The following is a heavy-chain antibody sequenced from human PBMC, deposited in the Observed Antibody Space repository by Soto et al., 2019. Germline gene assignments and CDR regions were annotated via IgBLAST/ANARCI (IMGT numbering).Heavy chain of an antibody. CDR2: ISSSSSYI. Sequence: EVQLVESGGGLVKPGGSLRLSCAASGFTFSSYSMNWVRQAPGKGLEWVSSISSSSSYIYYADSVKGRFTISRDNAKNSLYLQMNSLRAEDTAVYYCARDEGYSSGGDLRYYFDYWGQGTLVTVSS. CDR1: GFTFSSYS. CDR3: ARDEGYSSGGDLRYYFDY. J-gene: IGHJ4*02. V-gene: IGHV3-21*01. D-gene: IGHD6-19*01.